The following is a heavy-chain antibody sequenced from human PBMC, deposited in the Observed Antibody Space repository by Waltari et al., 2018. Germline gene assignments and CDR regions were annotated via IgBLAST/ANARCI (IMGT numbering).Heavy chain of an antibody. J-gene: IGHJ5*02. CDR3: ARGFFYANWFDP. CDR2: IKQDGSEK. Sequence: AASGFTFSRYWMSCVRQAPGKGLEWVANIKQDGSEKYYVDSLKGRFTISRDNAKNSLYLQMNSLRAEDTAVYYCARGFFYANWFDPWGQGTLVTVSS. CDR1: GFTFSRYW. D-gene: IGHD3-16*01. V-gene: IGHV3-7*01.